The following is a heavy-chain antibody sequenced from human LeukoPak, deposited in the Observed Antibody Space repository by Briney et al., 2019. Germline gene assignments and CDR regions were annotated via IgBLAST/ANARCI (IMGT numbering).Heavy chain of an antibody. CDR3: ARAVLGVSSGYYDY. V-gene: IGHV3-66*01. CDR1: GFTVSSNY. J-gene: IGHJ4*02. D-gene: IGHD3-22*01. Sequence: QPGGSLRLSCAASGFTVSSNYMSWVRQAPGKGLEWVSVIYSGGSTHYADSVRGRFTTSRDTSKNTLYLQMNSLRAEDTAVYYCARAVLGVSSGYYDYWGQGTLVTVSS. CDR2: IYSGGST.